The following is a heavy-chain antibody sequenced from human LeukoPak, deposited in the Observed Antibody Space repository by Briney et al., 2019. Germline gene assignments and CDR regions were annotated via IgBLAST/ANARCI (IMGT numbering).Heavy chain of an antibody. D-gene: IGHD3-9*01. CDR3: AKHSGLTGSGYAFDI. CDR1: GGSISNYY. CDR2: IHYSGGT. Sequence: SETLSLTRTVSGGSISNYYWSWIRQSPGKGLEWIGYIHYSGGTKYNPSLKSRVIISVDMSMNQFSLKLSSVTAADTAMYYCAKHSGLTGSGYAFDIWGQGTAVTVSS. V-gene: IGHV4-59*08. J-gene: IGHJ3*02.